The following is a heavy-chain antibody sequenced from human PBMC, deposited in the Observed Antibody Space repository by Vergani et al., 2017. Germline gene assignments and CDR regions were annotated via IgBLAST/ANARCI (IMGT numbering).Heavy chain of an antibody. CDR3: ARDTSKYQLLRGPWFDP. J-gene: IGHJ5*02. D-gene: IGHD2-2*01. Sequence: QVQLVQSGAEVKKPGSSVKVSCKASGGTFSSYAISWVRQAPGQGLEWMGIINPSGGSTSYAQKFQGRVTMTRDTSTSTVYMELNSLRAEDTAVYYCARDTSKYQLLRGPWFDPWGQGTLVTVSS. V-gene: IGHV1-46*01. CDR1: GGTFSSYA. CDR2: INPSGGST.